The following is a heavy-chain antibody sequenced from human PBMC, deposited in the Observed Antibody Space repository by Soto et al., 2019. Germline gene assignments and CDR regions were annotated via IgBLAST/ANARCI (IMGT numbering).Heavy chain of an antibody. CDR2: IWYDGSNK. J-gene: IGHJ5*02. V-gene: IGHV3-33*01. Sequence: GGSLRLSCAASGFTFSSYGMHWVRQAPGKGLEWVAVIWYDGSNKYYADSVKGRFTISRDNSKNTLYLQMNSLRAEDTAVYYCARDAPCSSTSCSSGNWFDPWGQGTLVTVSS. CDR1: GFTFSSYG. D-gene: IGHD2-2*01. CDR3: ARDAPCSSTSCSSGNWFDP.